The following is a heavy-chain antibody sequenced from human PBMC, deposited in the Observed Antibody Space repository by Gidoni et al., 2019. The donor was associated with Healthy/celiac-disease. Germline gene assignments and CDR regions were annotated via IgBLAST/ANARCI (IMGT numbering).Heavy chain of an antibody. Sequence: EVQLVESGGGLVQPGRSLRLSCTASGSTFGDYAMRWVRQAPGKGLEWVGFIRSKAYGGTTEYAASVKGRFTISRDDSKSIAYLQMNSLKTEDTAVYYCTRDLYPGGWFDPWGQGTLVTVSS. D-gene: IGHD2-8*01. CDR3: TRDLYPGGWFDP. J-gene: IGHJ5*02. V-gene: IGHV3-49*04. CDR2: IRSKAYGGTT. CDR1: GSTFGDYA.